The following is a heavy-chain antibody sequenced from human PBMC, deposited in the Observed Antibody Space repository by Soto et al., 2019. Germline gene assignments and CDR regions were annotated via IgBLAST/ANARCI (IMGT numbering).Heavy chain of an antibody. Sequence: QVQLVQSGAEVKKPEASVKVSCKASGYTFTSYGISWVRQAPGQGLEWMGWISAYNGNTNYAQTLQGRVTINTDTSTSTAYIELGSLRSDAAAVYFCARVGSYYYDSGSWAYWGQGTLVTVSS. D-gene: IGHD3-10*01. CDR3: ARVGSYYYDSGSWAY. J-gene: IGHJ4*02. CDR1: GYTFTSYG. CDR2: ISAYNGNT. V-gene: IGHV1-18*04.